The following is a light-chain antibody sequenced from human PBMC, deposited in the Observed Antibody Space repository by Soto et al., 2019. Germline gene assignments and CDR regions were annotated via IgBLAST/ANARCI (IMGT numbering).Light chain of an antibody. CDR1: NSNIGRYS. CDR3: AAWDDNLTGPL. V-gene: IGLV1-44*01. J-gene: IGLJ3*02. CDR2: SDD. Sequence: QSVLTQPPSLSGTPGQRVTISCSGSNSNIGRYSLNLYQHFPGTDPKILIYSDDSRPSGVPDRFSGSESGTSASLAISGLQSEDEAEYYCAAWDDNLTGPLFGGGPKLTVL.